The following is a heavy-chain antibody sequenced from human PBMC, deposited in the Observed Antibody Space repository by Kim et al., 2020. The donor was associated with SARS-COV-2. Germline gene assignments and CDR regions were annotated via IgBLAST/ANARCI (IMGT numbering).Heavy chain of an antibody. CDR1: GFTFSSYE. V-gene: IGHV3-48*03. J-gene: IGHJ5*02. D-gene: IGHD3-3*01. CDR3: AREVGYDFWSGENWFDP. CDR2: ISSSGSTI. Sequence: GGSLRLSCAASGFTFSSYEMNWVRQAPGKGLEWVSYISSSGSTIYYADSVKGRFTISRDNAKNSLYLQMNSLRAEDTAVYYCAREVGYDFWSGENWFDPWGQGTLVTVSS.